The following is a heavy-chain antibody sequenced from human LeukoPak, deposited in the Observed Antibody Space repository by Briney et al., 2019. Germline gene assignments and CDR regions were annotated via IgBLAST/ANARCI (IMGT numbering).Heavy chain of an antibody. V-gene: IGHV1-69*05. J-gene: IGHJ4*02. CDR2: IIPIFGTA. CDR1: GGTFSSYA. CDR3: ARKYYYDSSGYYYFDY. D-gene: IGHD3-22*01. Sequence: PEASVKVSCKASGGTFSSYAISWVRQAPGQGLEWMGGIIPIFGTANYAQKFQGRVTITTDKSTSTAYMELSSLRSEDTAVYYCARKYYYDSSGYYYFDYWGQGTLVTVSS.